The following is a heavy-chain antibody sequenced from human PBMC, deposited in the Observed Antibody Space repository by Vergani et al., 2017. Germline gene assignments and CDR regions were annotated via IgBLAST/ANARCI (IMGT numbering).Heavy chain of an antibody. CDR3: ARDSWTSELREVYWFDT. CDR2: IHSSGTT. V-gene: IGHV4-61*02. D-gene: IGHD1-26*01. CDR1: GGSITRGSFY. J-gene: IGHJ5*02. Sequence: QVQLHESGPGLVKPSQTLSLTCTVSGGSITRGSFYWSWIRQPAGKGLEWIGRIHSSGTTNYNPSLKSRVTLSVDTSKNQLSLRMTSVTAADTAVYYCARDSWTSELREVYWFDTWGQGTLVSVSS.